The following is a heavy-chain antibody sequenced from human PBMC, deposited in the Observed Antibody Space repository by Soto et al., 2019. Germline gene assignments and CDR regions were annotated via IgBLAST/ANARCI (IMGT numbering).Heavy chain of an antibody. CDR3: ARESGYYTYGMDV. CDR2: ISSSSSYI. D-gene: IGHD3-3*01. V-gene: IGHV3-21*01. CDR1: GFTFSSYS. Sequence: EVQLVESGGGLVKPGGSLRLSCAASGFTFSSYSMNWVRQAPGKGLEWVSSISSSSSYIYYADAVKGRFTISRENAKNSLYLQMNSLRAEDTAVYYCARESGYYTYGMDVWGQGTTVTVSS. J-gene: IGHJ6*02.